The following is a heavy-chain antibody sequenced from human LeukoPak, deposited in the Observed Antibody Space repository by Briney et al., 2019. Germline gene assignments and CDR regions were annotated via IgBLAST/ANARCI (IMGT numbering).Heavy chain of an antibody. V-gene: IGHV4-30-2*01. D-gene: IGHD2-2*01. Sequence: SETLSLTCAVSGGSISSGGYSWSWIRQPPGKGLEWIGYIYHSGSTYYNPSLKSRVTISVDRSKNQFSLKLSSVTAADTAVYYCARAYHRAFDPWGQGTLVTVSS. CDR1: GGSISSGGYS. CDR2: IYHSGST. J-gene: IGHJ5*02. CDR3: ARAYHRAFDP.